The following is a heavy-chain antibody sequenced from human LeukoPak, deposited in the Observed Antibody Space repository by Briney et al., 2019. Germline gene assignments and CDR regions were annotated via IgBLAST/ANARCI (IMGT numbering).Heavy chain of an antibody. CDR1: GFAFSYAW. CDR3: ARDQSYGGAFDI. Sequence: PGGSLRLSCAASGFAFSYAWMSWVRQAPGKGLEWVSVIYSGGSTYYADSVKGRFTISRDNSKNTLYLQMNSLRAEDTAVYYCARDQSYGGAFDIWGQGTMVTVSS. D-gene: IGHD4-23*01. V-gene: IGHV3-53*01. CDR2: IYSGGST. J-gene: IGHJ3*02.